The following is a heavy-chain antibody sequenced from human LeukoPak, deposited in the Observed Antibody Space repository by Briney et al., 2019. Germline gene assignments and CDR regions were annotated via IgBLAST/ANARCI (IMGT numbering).Heavy chain of an antibody. V-gene: IGHV4-39*01. Sequence: SETLSLTCAVSGGSISSNSYYWGWIRQPPGKGLEWIGSIYYSGSTYYNPSLKSRVTISVDTSKNQFSLKLSSVTAADTAVYYCARQEGYCSGGSCYACWFDPWGQGTLVTVSS. CDR1: GGSISSNSYY. CDR3: ARQEGYCSGGSCYACWFDP. J-gene: IGHJ5*02. CDR2: IYYSGST. D-gene: IGHD2-15*01.